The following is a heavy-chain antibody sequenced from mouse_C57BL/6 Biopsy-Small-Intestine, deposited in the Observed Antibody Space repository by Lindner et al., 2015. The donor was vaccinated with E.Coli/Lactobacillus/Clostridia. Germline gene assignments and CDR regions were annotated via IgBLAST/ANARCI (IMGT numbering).Heavy chain of an antibody. D-gene: IGHD1-1*02. CDR3: VGEDTGGSYAGNH. V-gene: IGHV1-66*01. Sequence: SVKVSCKASGNTFTGYYMHWVRQAPGHGLEWMGWINRDSGATKYAQKFQGRVTMTRDTSISTAYLELSRLRSDDAAVYYCVGEDTGGSYAGNHWGQGTLVTVSS. CDR2: INRDSGAT. CDR1: GNTFTGYY. J-gene: IGHJ4*01.